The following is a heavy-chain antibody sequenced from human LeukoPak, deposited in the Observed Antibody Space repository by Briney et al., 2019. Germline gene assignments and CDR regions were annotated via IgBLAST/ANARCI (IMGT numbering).Heavy chain of an antibody. J-gene: IGHJ4*02. D-gene: IGHD3-10*01. V-gene: IGHV4-34*01. Sequence: SDPLSLTCAVYGGSFSGYYWSWIRQPPGKGLEWIGEINHSGSTNYNPSLKSRVTISVDTSKNQSSLKLSSVTAADTAVYYCARVLTMVRGVIITYYFDYWGQGTLVTVSS. CDR2: INHSGST. CDR1: GGSFSGYY. CDR3: ARVLTMVRGVIITYYFDY.